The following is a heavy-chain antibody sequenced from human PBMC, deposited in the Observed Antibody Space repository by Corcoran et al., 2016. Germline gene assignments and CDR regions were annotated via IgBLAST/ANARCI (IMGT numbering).Heavy chain of an antibody. V-gene: IGHV2-70*01. D-gene: IGHD6-6*01. CDR1: GFSLSTSGMC. Sequence: QVTLRESGPALVKPTQTLTLTCTFSGFSLSTSGMCVSWIRQPPGKAMEWLALIDWDDDKYYSTSLKTRLTISKDTSENQVVLTMTNMDPVDKDTYYCERIRGHTSSAEYDFDYWGQGTLVTVSS. J-gene: IGHJ4*02. CDR3: ERIRGHTSSAEYDFDY. CDR2: IDWDDDK.